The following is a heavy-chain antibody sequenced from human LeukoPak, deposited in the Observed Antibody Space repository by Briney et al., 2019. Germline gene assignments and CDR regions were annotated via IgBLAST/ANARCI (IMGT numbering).Heavy chain of an antibody. Sequence: GGSLRLSCAASGFTFTDYWMHWVRQAPGKGLVWVSRVDHDGSGTAYADSVTGRFTISRDDAKNTVYLQMNSLRADDTAVYYCATDLGWGQGTLVTVSS. D-gene: IGHD4-17*01. CDR1: GFTFTDYW. CDR2: VDHDGSGT. V-gene: IGHV3-74*01. CDR3: ATDLG. J-gene: IGHJ4*02.